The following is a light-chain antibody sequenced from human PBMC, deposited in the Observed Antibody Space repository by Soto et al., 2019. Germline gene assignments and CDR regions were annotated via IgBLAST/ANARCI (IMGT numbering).Light chain of an antibody. Sequence: DIQMTQSPSSLSASVGDRVTITCRASQSISSYLNWYQQKPGKAPKLLIYAASSLQSGVPSRFSGGGSGTDFTLTISSLQPEDFANYYCQQSYSTPPTFGQGTKVEIK. CDR2: AAS. CDR3: QQSYSTPPT. J-gene: IGKJ1*01. V-gene: IGKV1-39*01. CDR1: QSISSY.